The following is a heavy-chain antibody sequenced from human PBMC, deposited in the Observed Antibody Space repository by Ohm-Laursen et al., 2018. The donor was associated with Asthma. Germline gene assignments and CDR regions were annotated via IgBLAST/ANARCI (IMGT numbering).Heavy chain of an antibody. CDR3: TRGGHYGSYFDF. V-gene: IGHV3-21*01. CDR1: GYTFSRYS. J-gene: IGHJ4*02. D-gene: IGHD4-17*01. CDR2: ISTASSFI. Sequence: LRLSCSASGYTFSRYSTHWVRQIPGKGLEWVASISTASSFIYYADSVRGRFTTSRDNSKNTLYLQMNSLRAEDTAVYYCTRGGHYGSYFDFWGQGTLVTVSS.